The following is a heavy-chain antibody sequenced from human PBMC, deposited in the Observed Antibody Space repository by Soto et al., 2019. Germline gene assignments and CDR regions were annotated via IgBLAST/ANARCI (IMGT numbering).Heavy chain of an antibody. CDR3: ARDVEAVAGAYSDHYDHMAV. J-gene: IGHJ6*03. D-gene: IGHD6-19*01. V-gene: IGHV1-18*01. Sequence: ASVKVSCKASGYTFTSYGISWVRQAPGQGLEWMGWISAYNGNTNYAQKLQGRVTMTTDTSTSTAYMELRSLRSDDTAVYYCARDVEAVAGAYSDHYDHMAVWGKGTTVTVSS. CDR2: ISAYNGNT. CDR1: GYTFTSYG.